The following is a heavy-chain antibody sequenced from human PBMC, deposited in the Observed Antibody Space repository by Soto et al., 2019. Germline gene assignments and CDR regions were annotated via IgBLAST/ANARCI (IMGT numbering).Heavy chain of an antibody. CDR3: RAWLLTEASDV. CDR1: GFSVNSNF. CDR2: TPRTGAT. Sequence: VQLVESGGGLMQPGGSLRLSCAASGFSVNSNFMNWVRKAPGKGLEWVSFTPRTGATLYADSVKGRLLVSRDDANNAVYLRLNSLTVDDTAVYYCRAWLLTEASDVWGPGTVVTVSA. J-gene: IGHJ3*01. V-gene: IGHV3-53*01. D-gene: IGHD3-22*01.